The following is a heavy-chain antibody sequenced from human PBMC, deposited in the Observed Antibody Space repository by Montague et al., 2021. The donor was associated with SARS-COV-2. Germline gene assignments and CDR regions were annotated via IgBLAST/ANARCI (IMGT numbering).Heavy chain of an antibody. CDR2: ISWNDDK. CDR3: AHRRGTMSGRSNFNH. Sequence: PALVKPTQTLMLTCTFSGFSLRSTGQSVGWIRQSPGKALEWLALISWNDDKRYSPSLKSRLTITKDTSNYQVVLTMTNMDPVDTGTYYCAHRRGTMSGRSNFNHWGQGTLVAVSS. D-gene: IGHD6-19*01. J-gene: IGHJ4*02. CDR1: GFSLRSTGQS. V-gene: IGHV2-5*01.